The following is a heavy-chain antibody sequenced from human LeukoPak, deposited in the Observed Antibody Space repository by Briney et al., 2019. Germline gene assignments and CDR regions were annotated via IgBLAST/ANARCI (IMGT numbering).Heavy chain of an antibody. V-gene: IGHV4-34*01. J-gene: IGHJ4*02. CDR3: ARVHSNYLQLWLSHFDS. CDR1: GGSFSGYY. D-gene: IGHD5-18*01. CDR2: ISHSGST. Sequence: SETLSLTCAVYGGSFSGYYWSWIRQPPGKGLEWIGEISHSGSTNCNPSLKSRVTISVDTSKNLFSLKLCSVTAADTAVYYCARVHSNYLQLWLSHFDSWGQGTLVTVSS.